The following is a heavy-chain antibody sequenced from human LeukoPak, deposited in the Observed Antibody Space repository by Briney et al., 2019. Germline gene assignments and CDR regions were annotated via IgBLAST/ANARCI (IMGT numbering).Heavy chain of an antibody. CDR3: ARWVVVVVEDNWFDP. Sequence: GSLRLSCAASGFTFTSYEMNWIRQPPGKGLEWIGEINHSGSTYYNPSLKSRVTISVDASKNQFSLKLSSVTAADTAVYYCARWVVVVVEDNWFDPWGQGTLVTVSS. D-gene: IGHD2-15*01. J-gene: IGHJ5*02. V-gene: IGHV4-34*01. CDR1: GFTFTSYE. CDR2: INHSGST.